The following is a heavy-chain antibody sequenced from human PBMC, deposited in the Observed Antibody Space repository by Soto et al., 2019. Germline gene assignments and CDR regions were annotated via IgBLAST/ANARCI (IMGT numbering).Heavy chain of an antibody. Sequence: KCVSWIRQPPGKALEWLARIDWDDDKYYSTSLKTRLTISKDTSNNQVVLTMTNMEPVDTATYYCARNFFFQAEDGIRPFCSVSAFLLNRSSDL. V-gene: IGHV2-70*11. D-gene: IGHD3-3*01. CDR2: IDWDDDK. CDR1: KC. J-gene: IGHJ2*01. CDR3: ARNFFFQAEDGIRPFCSVSAFLLNRSSDL.